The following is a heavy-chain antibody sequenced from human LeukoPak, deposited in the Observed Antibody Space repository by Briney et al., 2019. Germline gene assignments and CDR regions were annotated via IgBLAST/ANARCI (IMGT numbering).Heavy chain of an antibody. D-gene: IGHD3-3*01. V-gene: IGHV3-23*01. CDR1: GFTFSSYA. CDR2: ISGSGGST. Sequence: GGSLRLSCAASGFTFSSYAMSWVRQAPGKGLEWVSAISGSGGSTYYADSVKGRFTISRDNSKNTLYLQMNSLRAEVTAVYYCAKERLGSITIFGVAFDYWGQGTLVTVSS. CDR3: AKERLGSITIFGVAFDY. J-gene: IGHJ4*02.